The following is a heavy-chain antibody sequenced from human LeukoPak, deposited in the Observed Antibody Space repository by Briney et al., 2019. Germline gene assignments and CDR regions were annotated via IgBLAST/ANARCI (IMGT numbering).Heavy chain of an antibody. CDR3: ATAGRYYDSSGYYYLRY. CDR1: GYTLTELS. CDR2: FDPEDGET. J-gene: IGHJ4*02. D-gene: IGHD3-22*01. V-gene: IGHV1-24*01. Sequence: ASVKVSSKVSGYTLTELSMHWVRQAPGKGLEWMGGFDPEDGETIYAQKFQGRVTMTEDTSTDTAYMELSSLRSEDTAVYYCATAGRYYDSSGYYYLRYWGQGTLVTVSS.